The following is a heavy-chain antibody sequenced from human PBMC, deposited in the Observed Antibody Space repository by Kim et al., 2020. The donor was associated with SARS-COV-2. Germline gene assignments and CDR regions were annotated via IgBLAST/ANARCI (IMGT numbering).Heavy chain of an antibody. J-gene: IGHJ5*02. D-gene: IGHD6-13*01. Sequence: ASVKVSCKASGYTFTSYGISWVRQAPGQGLEWMGWISAYNGNTNYAQKLQGRVTMTTDTSTSTAYMELRSLRSDDTAVYYCARDLQYSSSWYGGINWFDPWGQGTLVTVSS. V-gene: IGHV1-18*01. CDR2: ISAYNGNT. CDR3: ARDLQYSSSWYGGINWFDP. CDR1: GYTFTSYG.